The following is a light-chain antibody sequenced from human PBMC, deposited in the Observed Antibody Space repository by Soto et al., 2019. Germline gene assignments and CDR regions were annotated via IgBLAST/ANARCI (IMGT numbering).Light chain of an antibody. CDR3: QKYDSVPLT. CDR2: RSS. J-gene: IGKJ4*01. V-gene: IGKV1-27*01. Sequence: DIQMTQSPSSLSASVGDRVTITCRASQGISNYLAWFQQKPGKVPKLLIYRSSTLHSGLPSRFRGSAPGTDFTLTISSLQPEDVATYYCQKYDSVPLTFGGPTKVQIK. CDR1: QGISNY.